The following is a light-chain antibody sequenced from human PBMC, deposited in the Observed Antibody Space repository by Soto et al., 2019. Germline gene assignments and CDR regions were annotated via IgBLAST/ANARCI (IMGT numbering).Light chain of an antibody. CDR2: TAS. CDR3: QQRNSYTIT. V-gene: IGKV1-9*01. CDR1: QGISSY. J-gene: IGKJ5*01. Sequence: DIQLTQSPSFLSASVGDRVTITCRASQGISSYLAWYQQKPGKDPNLLIHTASTLQSGVPSRFSGSGSGTEFNLTISRLQPEDFATYYCQQRNSYTITFGQGTRLEIK.